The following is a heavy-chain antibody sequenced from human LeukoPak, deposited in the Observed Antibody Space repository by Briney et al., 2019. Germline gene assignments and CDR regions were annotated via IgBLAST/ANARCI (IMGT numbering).Heavy chain of an antibody. J-gene: IGHJ6*02. CDR1: GGSISSSSYY. D-gene: IGHD4-23*01. Sequence: SETLSLTCTVSGGSISSSSYYWGWIRQPPGKGLEWIGSIYYSGSTYYNPSLKSRVTISVDTSKNQFSLKLSSVIAADTAVYYCASYGGNSRHYYGMDVWGQGTTVTVSS. CDR2: IYYSGST. CDR3: ASYGGNSRHYYGMDV. V-gene: IGHV4-39*07.